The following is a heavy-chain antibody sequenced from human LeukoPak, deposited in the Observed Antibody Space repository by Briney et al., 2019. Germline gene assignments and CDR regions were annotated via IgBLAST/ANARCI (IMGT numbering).Heavy chain of an antibody. D-gene: IGHD2-2*01. CDR3: ARWLCSSSFCYYDY. V-gene: IGHV3-53*01. CDR1: GGSISSGDYY. CDR2: IYSDGTT. Sequence: LSLTCTVSGGSISSGDYYWSWIRQPPGKGLEWVSIIYSDGTTYYVDSVKGRFIISRDNSKNTLYLQMNSLRVEDTAVYYCARWLCSSSFCYYDYWGQGTLVTVSS. J-gene: IGHJ4*02.